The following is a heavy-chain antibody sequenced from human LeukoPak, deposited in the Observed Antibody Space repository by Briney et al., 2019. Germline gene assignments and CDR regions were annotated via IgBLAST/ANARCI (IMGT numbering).Heavy chain of an antibody. V-gene: IGHV1-46*01. CDR3: ARGGLGSSWNYYFDY. CDR1: GYTFTNYY. CDR2: INPTGGST. J-gene: IGHJ4*02. Sequence: ASVKVSCKASGYTFTNYYMHWVRQAPGQGLEWMGIINPTGGSTTYAQKFQGRVTMTSDTSTRIVYMELSSLGFEDTAVYYCARGGLGSSWNYYFDYWGQGTLVTVSS. D-gene: IGHD6-13*01.